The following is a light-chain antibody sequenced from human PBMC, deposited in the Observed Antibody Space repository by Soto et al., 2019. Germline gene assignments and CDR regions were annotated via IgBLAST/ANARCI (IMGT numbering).Light chain of an antibody. Sequence: DIQMTQSPSTLSASVGDRVTITCRASESISLWLAWFQQKPGKAPKLLIYKASTLASGVPSRFSGSGSGTELTLTIRSLQPDDFAIYYCQHYNSFPYTFGQGTKVDIK. J-gene: IGKJ2*01. V-gene: IGKV1-5*03. CDR1: ESISLW. CDR2: KAS. CDR3: QHYNSFPYT.